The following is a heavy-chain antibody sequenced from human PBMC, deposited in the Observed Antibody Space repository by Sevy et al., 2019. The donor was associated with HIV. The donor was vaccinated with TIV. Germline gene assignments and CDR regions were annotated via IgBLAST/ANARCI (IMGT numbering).Heavy chain of an antibody. V-gene: IGHV4-38-2*01. CDR2: IYHSGST. CDR1: GYSISSGYY. CDR3: ARTFGYGDYYFDY. J-gene: IGHJ4*02. Sequence: SETLSLTCAVSGYSISSGYYWGWIRQPPGKGLEWIGSIYHSGSTHYNPSLKSRVTISVDTSKNQFSLKLSSVTAADTAVYYCARTFGYGDYYFDYWGQGTLVTVSS. D-gene: IGHD4-17*01.